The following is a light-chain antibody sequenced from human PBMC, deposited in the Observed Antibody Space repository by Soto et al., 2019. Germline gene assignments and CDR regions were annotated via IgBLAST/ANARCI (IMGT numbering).Light chain of an antibody. CDR1: SGSVSPSYY. J-gene: IGLJ3*02. Sequence: QAVVTQEPSFSVSPGGTVTLTCGLSSGSVSPSYYPGWFQQTPGQAPRALIYTTNTRSSGVPDRFSGSILGNKAALTSTGAEADDGSEDCCVLYMGSGIWVFGGGTSTPS. CDR2: TTN. V-gene: IGLV8-61*01. CDR3: VLYMGSGIWV.